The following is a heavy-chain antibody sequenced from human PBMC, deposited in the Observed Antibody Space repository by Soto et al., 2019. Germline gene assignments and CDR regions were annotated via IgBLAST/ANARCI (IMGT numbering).Heavy chain of an antibody. CDR3: ARDRYIVVVGADYYYGMDV. J-gene: IGHJ6*02. V-gene: IGHV3-30-3*01. D-gene: IGHD2-15*01. CDR1: GFTFSSYA. Sequence: QVQLVESGGGVVQPGRSLRLSCAASGFTFSSYAMHWVRQAPGKGLEWVAVISYDGSNKYYEDSVKGRFTISRDNSKNTLYLQMNGLRAEDTAVYYCARDRYIVVVGADYYYGMDVWGQGTTVTVSS. CDR2: ISYDGSNK.